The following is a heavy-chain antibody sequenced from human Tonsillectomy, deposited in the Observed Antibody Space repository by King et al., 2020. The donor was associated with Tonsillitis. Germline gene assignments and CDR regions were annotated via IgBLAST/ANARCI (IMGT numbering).Heavy chain of an antibody. J-gene: IGHJ3*02. CDR3: ARDATFYGSGSHAFDI. Sequence: QLVQSGAEVKKPGSSVKVSCKAPGGTFSTYAISWVRQAPGQGLEWMGAIIPIFGKINYAQKFQGRVTITADESTSIAYMELSSLRSDDTAVYYCARDATFYGSGSHAFDIWGQGKMVTVSS. D-gene: IGHD3-10*01. CDR2: IIPIFGKI. V-gene: IGHV1-69*01. CDR1: GGTFSTYA.